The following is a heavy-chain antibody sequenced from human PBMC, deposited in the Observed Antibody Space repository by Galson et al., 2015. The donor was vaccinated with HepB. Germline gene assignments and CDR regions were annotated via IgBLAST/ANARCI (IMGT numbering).Heavy chain of an antibody. CDR2: IYRGGKT. CDR1: GITVDSNY. V-gene: IGHV3-66*02. D-gene: IGHD4/OR15-4a*01. J-gene: IGHJ6*02. Sequence: SLRLSCAASGITVDSNYMSWVRQAPGKGLEWVSVIYRGGKTYYADSVKGRFTISTDNSKNTLYLQMNSLRAEDTAVYYCARDQGDDYVNYYYYHGMDVWGQGTTVTVSS. CDR3: ARDQGDDYVNYYYYHGMDV.